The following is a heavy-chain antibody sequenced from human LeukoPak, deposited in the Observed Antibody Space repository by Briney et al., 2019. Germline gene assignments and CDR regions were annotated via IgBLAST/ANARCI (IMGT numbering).Heavy chain of an antibody. V-gene: IGHV4-34*01. CDR2: INHSGST. Sequence: SETLSLTCAVYGGSFSGYYWSWIRQPPGKGLEWIGEINHSGSTNYNPSLKSRVTISVDTSKNQFSLKLSSVTAADTAVYYCARGPRIGDSSGHYSPYRHWGQGTLVTVSS. J-gene: IGHJ4*02. CDR3: ARGPRIGDSSGHYSPYRH. CDR1: GGSFSGYY. D-gene: IGHD3-22*01.